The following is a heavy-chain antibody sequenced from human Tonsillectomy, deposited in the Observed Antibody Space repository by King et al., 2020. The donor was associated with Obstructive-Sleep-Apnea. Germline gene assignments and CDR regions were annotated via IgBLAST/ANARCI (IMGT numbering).Heavy chain of an antibody. Sequence: EVQLVESGGGLVQPGGSLRLSCAASGFTFSNYAMNWVRQAPGKSLEWVSIIPGSGGTAYYADSVKGRFTISRDNSKNTLYLEMNNLRAEDTAIYYCAKDHYDFWSGYSSSAFNIWGQGTMVSVSS. CDR1: GFTFSNYA. J-gene: IGHJ3*02. D-gene: IGHD3-3*01. V-gene: IGHV3-23*04. CDR2: IPGSGGTA. CDR3: AKDHYDFWSGYSSSAFNI.